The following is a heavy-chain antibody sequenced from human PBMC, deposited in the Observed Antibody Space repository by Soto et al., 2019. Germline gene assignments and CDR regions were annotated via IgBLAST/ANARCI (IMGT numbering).Heavy chain of an antibody. CDR3: ARGRWLQLGGDY. CDR2: IWYDGSNK. CDR1: GFTFSSYG. Sequence: QVQLVQSGGGVVQHGRSLILSCAASGFTFSSYGMHWVRQAPDKGLEWVAVIWYDGSNKYYTDSVKGRFTISRDNSKNTLYLQMNSLRAEDTAVYYCARGRWLQLGGDYWGQGTLVTVSS. V-gene: IGHV3-33*01. D-gene: IGHD5-12*01. J-gene: IGHJ4*02.